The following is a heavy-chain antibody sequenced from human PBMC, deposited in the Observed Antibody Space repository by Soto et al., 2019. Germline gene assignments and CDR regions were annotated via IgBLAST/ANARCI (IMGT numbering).Heavy chain of an antibody. V-gene: IGHV1-18*01. J-gene: IGHJ4*02. Sequence: ASVKVSCKASGFSLSDDGINWMRQAPGQGLDWVGWISPYIDNTNYAQKLQGRVTMTTDTSTSTAYKELRSPRSDDTAVYYCARDPTPGIAVAGPPHFDYWGQGTLVTVSS. CDR3: ARDPTPGIAVAGPPHFDY. CDR1: GFSLSDDG. CDR2: ISPYIDNT. D-gene: IGHD6-19*01.